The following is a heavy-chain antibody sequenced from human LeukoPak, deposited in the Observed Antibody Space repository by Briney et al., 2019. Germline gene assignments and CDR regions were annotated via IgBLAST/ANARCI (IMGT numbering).Heavy chain of an antibody. J-gene: IGHJ3*02. Sequence: GGSLRLSCAASGFTFSNYAMNWVRQAPGKGLEWVANIKQDGSEKYFVDSVKGRFTISRDNARNSLYLQMNSLRAEDTAVYYCARGWSGAFDIWGQGTMVTVSS. D-gene: IGHD6-13*01. CDR3: ARGWSGAFDI. CDR2: IKQDGSEK. CDR1: GFTFSNYA. V-gene: IGHV3-7*04.